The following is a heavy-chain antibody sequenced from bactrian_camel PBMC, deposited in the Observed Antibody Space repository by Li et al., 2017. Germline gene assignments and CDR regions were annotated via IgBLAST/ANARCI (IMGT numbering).Heavy chain of an antibody. CDR2: INRGSAVP. CDR1: GFTVSSYF. J-gene: IGHJ7*01. D-gene: IGHD1*01. Sequence: VQLVESGGGLVQPGGSLRLSCATSGFTVSSYFMSWVRQAPGKGLEWVSGINRGSAVPYYRPSVKGRFTLSRDNARNTLYLQMNSLRPEDTAMYYCASGPWGYCTRTKWEGGMINWGKGTQVTVS. V-gene: IGHV3S40*01.